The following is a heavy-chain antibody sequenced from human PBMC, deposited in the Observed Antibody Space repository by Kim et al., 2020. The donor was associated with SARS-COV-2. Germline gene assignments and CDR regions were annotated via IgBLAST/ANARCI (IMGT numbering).Heavy chain of an antibody. J-gene: IGHJ4*02. CDR1: GYTFTSYA. Sequence: ASVKVSCKASGYTFTSYAMNWVRQAPGQGLEWMGWINTNTGNPTYAQGFTGRFVFSLDTSVSTAYLQISSLKAEDTAVYYCARLESEHCSSTSCSVYYYDSSGYYRAIDYWGQGTLVTVSS. CDR2: INTNTGNP. CDR3: ARLESEHCSSTSCSVYYYDSSGYYRAIDY. D-gene: IGHD3-22*01. V-gene: IGHV7-4-1*02.